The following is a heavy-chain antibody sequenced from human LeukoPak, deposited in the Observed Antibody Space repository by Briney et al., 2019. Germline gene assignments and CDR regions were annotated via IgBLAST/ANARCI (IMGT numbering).Heavy chain of an antibody. Sequence: SDTVSLIRSVWGRYIRCYYGRWIRQPPGEGAEGIGYFYYSWGTNYNPSLKSRVTISGDTSKNQFSLELSSVTAAGPAVYYWARRTMVADWYFDLWGRGTQVTVSS. CDR2: FYYSWGT. CDR1: GRYIRCYY. CDR3: ARRTMVADWYFDL. D-gene: IGHD4/OR15-4a*01. J-gene: IGHJ2*01. V-gene: IGHV4-59*08.